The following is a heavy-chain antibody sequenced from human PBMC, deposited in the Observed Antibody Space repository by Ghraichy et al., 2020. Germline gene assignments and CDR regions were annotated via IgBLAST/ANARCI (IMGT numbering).Heavy chain of an antibody. V-gene: IGHV3-30*02. CDR2: IRNDGSNQ. Sequence: GGSLRLSCAASGFTFTTFGMHWVRQPPGKGLEWVAIIRNDGSNQNYSDSVKGRFTISRDNSKNTLYLQMNSLRTEDTAVYYCAKDRYRYGASDFWGQGTLVIVSS. CDR3: AKDRYRYGASDF. J-gene: IGHJ4*02. CDR1: GFTFTTFG. D-gene: IGHD4-17*01.